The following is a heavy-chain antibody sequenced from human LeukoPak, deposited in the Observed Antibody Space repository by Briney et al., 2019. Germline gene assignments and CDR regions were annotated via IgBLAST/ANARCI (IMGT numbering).Heavy chain of an antibody. CDR3: ARGLYYDSSGYYLNWFDP. D-gene: IGHD3-22*01. CDR1: GGSVSSGSYY. CDR2: IYYSGST. Sequence: SETLSLTCTVSGGSVSSGSYYWSWIRQPPGKGLEWIGYIYYSGSTNYNPSLKSRVTISVDTSKNQFSLKLSSVTAADTAVYYCARGLYYDSSGYYLNWFDPWGQGTLVTVSS. J-gene: IGHJ5*02. V-gene: IGHV4-61*01.